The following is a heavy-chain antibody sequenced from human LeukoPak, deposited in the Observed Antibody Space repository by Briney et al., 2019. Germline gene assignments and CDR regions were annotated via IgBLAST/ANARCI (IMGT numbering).Heavy chain of an antibody. Sequence: SGGSLRLSCAVSGFTFSDYYISWIRQAPGKGLEWVSYISNTGSITYYADSVKGRFTISRDNAKNSLHLQMNSLRVEDTAVYYCARDQGYSGSGSYYVYWGQGTLVTVSS. CDR3: ARDQGYSGSGSYYVY. J-gene: IGHJ4*02. CDR1: GFTFSDYY. D-gene: IGHD3-10*01. CDR2: ISNTGSIT. V-gene: IGHV3-11*01.